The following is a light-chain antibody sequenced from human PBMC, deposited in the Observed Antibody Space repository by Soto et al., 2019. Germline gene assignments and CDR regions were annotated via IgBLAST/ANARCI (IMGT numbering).Light chain of an antibody. CDR3: QQYGSSPPWA. CDR2: GAS. Sequence: EIVLTQSPGTLSLSPGERATLSCRASQSVSSSYLAWYQQKPGQAPRLLIYGASSRATGIPDRFSGSGSGTDFPLTISRLEPEEFAVYYCQQYGSSPPWAFGEGTKVEIK. V-gene: IGKV3-20*01. CDR1: QSVSSSY. J-gene: IGKJ1*01.